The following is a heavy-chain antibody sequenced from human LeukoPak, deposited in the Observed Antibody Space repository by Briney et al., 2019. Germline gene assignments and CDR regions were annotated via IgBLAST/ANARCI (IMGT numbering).Heavy chain of an antibody. CDR3: ARDRRTAMAYNDAFDI. CDR2: IIPILGVA. V-gene: IGHV1-69*04. D-gene: IGHD5-18*01. Sequence: SVKVSCRASGGTFSGDTISWVRQAPGQGRECRGRIIPILGVAKYAQKFQGRATITADKSTSTAYLELRSLRSEDTAVYYCARDRRTAMAYNDAFDIWGQGTMVTVSS. J-gene: IGHJ3*02. CDR1: GGTFSGDT.